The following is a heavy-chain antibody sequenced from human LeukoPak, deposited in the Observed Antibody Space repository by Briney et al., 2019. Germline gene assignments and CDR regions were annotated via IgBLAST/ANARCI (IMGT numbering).Heavy chain of an antibody. CDR3: ARGRISASNTGALDI. CDR2: IYHTEST. CDR1: GGSISNYY. V-gene: IGHV4-59*01. J-gene: IGHJ3*02. Sequence: KPSETLSLTCTVSGGSISNYYWNWIRQPPGKGLEWIGYIYHTESTSYNPSLESRVTISLDRSKSQFSLKLTSVTAADTAVYYCARGRISASNTGALDIWGQGTMGTVSS. D-gene: IGHD3-3*02.